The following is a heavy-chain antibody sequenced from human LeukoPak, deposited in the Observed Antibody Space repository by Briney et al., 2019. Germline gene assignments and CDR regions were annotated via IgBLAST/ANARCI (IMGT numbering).Heavy chain of an antibody. CDR3: AKDSEYSSSLADHGIDY. Sequence: GGSLRLSCAASGFTYRRYGMGSRQGAGVGVIIFYDRSNKYYVDSVKGRFTISRDSSKNTLYLQMNSLRAEDPALYYCAKDSEYSSSLADHGIDYWGQGTLVTVSS. CDR1: GFTYRRYG. J-gene: IGHJ4*02. V-gene: IGHV3-30*02. D-gene: IGHD6-6*01. CDR2: IFYDRSNK.